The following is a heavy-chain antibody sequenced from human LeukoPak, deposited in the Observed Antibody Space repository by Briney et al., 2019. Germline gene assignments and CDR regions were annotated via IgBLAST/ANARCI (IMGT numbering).Heavy chain of an antibody. CDR3: ARPSGFSYGRFDH. V-gene: IGHV5-51*01. D-gene: IGHD5-18*01. CDR1: GXSFSTYW. J-gene: IGHJ4*02. CDR2: MYPGDSGT. Sequence: GESLKISCKASGXSFSTYWSGWVRQLPGKGLEWMGIMYPGDSGTKYSPSFQGQVTISADKSINTAYLQWSSLKASDTAMYYCARPSGFSYGRFDHWGQGTLVTVSS.